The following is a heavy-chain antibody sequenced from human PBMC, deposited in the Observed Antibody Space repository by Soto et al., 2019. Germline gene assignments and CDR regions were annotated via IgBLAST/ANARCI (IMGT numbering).Heavy chain of an antibody. CDR1: GFTFSSYG. CDR2: ISYDGSNK. D-gene: IGHD1-26*01. CDR3: AKNTVAYGGAFDI. Sequence: QVQLVESGGGVVQPGRSLRLSCAASGFTFSSYGMHWVRQAPGKGLEWVAVISYDGSNKYYADSVKGRFTISRDNSKNTLYLQMNSLRAEDTAVYYCAKNTVAYGGAFDIWGQGTMVTVSS. V-gene: IGHV3-30*18. J-gene: IGHJ3*02.